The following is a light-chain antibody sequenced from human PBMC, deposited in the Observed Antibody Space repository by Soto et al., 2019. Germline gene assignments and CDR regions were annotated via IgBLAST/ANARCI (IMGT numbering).Light chain of an antibody. V-gene: IGKV3-15*01. CDR2: DAS. Sequence: EVVMTQSPATLPVSPGERVTFSYRASQSVTTNLAWYQHNPGQSPRLLISDASTGASGIPPRFSGSGSGTEFTLTIDRLQSADFAVYYCQQYDRWPVTFGGGTKVDIK. CDR1: QSVTTN. CDR3: QQYDRWPVT. J-gene: IGKJ4*01.